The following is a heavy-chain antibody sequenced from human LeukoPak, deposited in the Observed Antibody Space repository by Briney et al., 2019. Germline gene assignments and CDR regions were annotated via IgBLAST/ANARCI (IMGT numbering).Heavy chain of an antibody. CDR2: IKGDGNEK. CDR3: AKEGAYPIITYDS. J-gene: IGHJ5*01. Sequence: PGGSLRLSCAASGFSLRRYWMNWVRQAPGKGLEWVANIKGDGNEKNYVDTVKGRFSISRDNARNSLYLQMDSLRAEDTAVYYCAKEGAYPIITYDSWGQGALVTVSS. CDR1: GFSLRRYW. D-gene: IGHD3-10*01. V-gene: IGHV3-7*01.